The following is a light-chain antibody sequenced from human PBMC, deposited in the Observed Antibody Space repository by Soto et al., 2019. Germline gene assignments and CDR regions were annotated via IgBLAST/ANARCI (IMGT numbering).Light chain of an antibody. CDR2: GAS. CDR1: QSVSSN. Sequence: TQSPATLSFPPGERSTLSCRARQSVSSNLAWYQQKPGQAPRLLIYGASSRATGIPDRFSGSGSGTDFTLTITRLETEDFAVYYCQLYGRSITFGQGTRLEIK. CDR3: QLYGRSIT. J-gene: IGKJ5*01. V-gene: IGKV3-20*01.